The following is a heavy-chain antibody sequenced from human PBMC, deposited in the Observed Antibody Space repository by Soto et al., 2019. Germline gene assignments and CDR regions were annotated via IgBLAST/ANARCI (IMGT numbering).Heavy chain of an antibody. CDR1: GFTFSSYG. CDR3: AKDLPHAPGVVVPAAFAY. Sequence: QVQLVESGGGVVQPGRSLRLSCAASGFTFSSYGMHWVRQAPGKGLEWVAVISYDGSNKYYADSVKGRFTISRDNSKNTLYLQMNSLRAEDTAVYYCAKDLPHAPGVVVPAAFAYWGQGTMVTVSS. J-gene: IGHJ4*02. V-gene: IGHV3-30*18. D-gene: IGHD2-2*01. CDR2: ISYDGSNK.